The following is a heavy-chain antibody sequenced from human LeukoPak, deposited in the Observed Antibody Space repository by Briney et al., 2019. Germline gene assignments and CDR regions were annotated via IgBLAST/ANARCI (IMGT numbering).Heavy chain of an antibody. V-gene: IGHV3-48*03. CDR3: AGQGLNYYYGMDV. D-gene: IGHD3-22*01. CDR1: GFTFSSYE. Sequence: GGSLRLPCAASGFTFSSYEMNWVRQAPGKGLEWVSYISSSGSTIYYADSVKGRFTISRDNAKNSLYLQMNSLRAEDTAVYYCAGQGLNYYYGMDVWGKGATVTVSS. J-gene: IGHJ6*04. CDR2: ISSSGSTI.